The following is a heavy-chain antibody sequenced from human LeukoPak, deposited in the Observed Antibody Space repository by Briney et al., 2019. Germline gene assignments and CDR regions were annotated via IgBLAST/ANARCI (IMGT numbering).Heavy chain of an antibody. CDR2: IWYDGSNK. J-gene: IGHJ4*02. CDR1: GFTFSTYG. V-gene: IGHV3-33*01. D-gene: IGHD3-22*01. CDR3: ARHYKYDSSGLGGFDY. Sequence: GGSLRLSCEASGFTFSTYGMHWARRAPGKGLEWVAFIWYDGSNKDYADSVKGRFTISRDNSKNTLYLQMNSLRAEDTAVYYCARHYKYDSSGLGGFDYWGQGTLVTVSS.